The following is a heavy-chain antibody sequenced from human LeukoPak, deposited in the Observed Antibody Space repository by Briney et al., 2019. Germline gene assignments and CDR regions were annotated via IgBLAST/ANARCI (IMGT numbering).Heavy chain of an antibody. V-gene: IGHV3-74*01. CDR2: INKDGSNT. CDR3: ARGLSPSEAFDI. CDR1: GFTFSNHW. J-gene: IGHJ3*02. Sequence: PGGSLRLSCAVSGFTFSNHWMHWVRQAPGKGLVWLSRINKDGSNTIYADSVKGRFTSFRDNAMNTLYLQMNSLRAEDTAVYYCARGLSPSEAFDIWGQGTMVTVS. D-gene: IGHD5/OR15-5a*01.